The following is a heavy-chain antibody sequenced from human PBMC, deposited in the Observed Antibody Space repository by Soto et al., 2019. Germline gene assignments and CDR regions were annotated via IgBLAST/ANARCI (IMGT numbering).Heavy chain of an antibody. CDR2: IKGDGSEE. D-gene: IGHD2-15*01. CDR3: AAGFPQDY. Sequence: PGGSLRLSCAASGFSFSDYSMNWVRQAPGRGLEWVANIKGDGSEEYYVDSVKGRFTISRDNAKNSLYLQMNSLRAEDTAVYYCAAGFPQDYWGQGTLVTVSS. V-gene: IGHV3-7*01. CDR1: GFSFSDYS. J-gene: IGHJ4*02.